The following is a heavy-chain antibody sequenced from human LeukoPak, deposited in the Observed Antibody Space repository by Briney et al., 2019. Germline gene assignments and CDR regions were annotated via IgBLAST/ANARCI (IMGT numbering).Heavy chain of an antibody. CDR2: ISSSGSTI. V-gene: IGHV3-11*01. CDR3: ARAPRITIFGVVIIDGMDV. CDR1: GFTFSDYY. J-gene: IGHJ6*02. D-gene: IGHD3-3*01. Sequence: GGSLRLSCAASGFTFSDYYMSWIRQAPGKGLERVSYISSSGSTIYYADSVKGRFTISRDNAKNSLYLQMNSLRAEDTAVYYCARAPRITIFGVVIIDGMDVWGQGTTVTVSS.